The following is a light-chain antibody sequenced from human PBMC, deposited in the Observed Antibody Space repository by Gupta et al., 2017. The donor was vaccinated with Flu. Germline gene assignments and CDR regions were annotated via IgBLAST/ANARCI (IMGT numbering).Light chain of an antibody. CDR3: ASWDDSLSGLV. J-gene: IGLJ3*02. CDR1: DSNIGKNF. CDR2: KSN. Sequence: RVTMSCSGSDSNIGKNFVYWYQQLPETAPKLLIHKSNQRPSGVPDRFSGSKSDTSASLAISGLRSEDEADYFCASWDDSLSGLVFGGGTKVTVL. V-gene: IGLV1-47*01.